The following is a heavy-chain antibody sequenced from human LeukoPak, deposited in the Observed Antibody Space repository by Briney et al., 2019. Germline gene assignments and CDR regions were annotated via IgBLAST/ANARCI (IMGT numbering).Heavy chain of an antibody. V-gene: IGHV4-61*02. Sequence: SQTLSLTCTVSGGSISSGSYYWSWIRQPAGKGLEWIGRIYTSGSTNYNPSLKSRVTISVDTSKNQFSLKLSSVTAADTAVYYCARAGHAYRFLEPLPSAFDIWGQGTMVTVSS. CDR1: GGSISSGSYY. CDR2: IYTSGST. D-gene: IGHD3-3*01. J-gene: IGHJ3*02. CDR3: ARAGHAYRFLEPLPSAFDI.